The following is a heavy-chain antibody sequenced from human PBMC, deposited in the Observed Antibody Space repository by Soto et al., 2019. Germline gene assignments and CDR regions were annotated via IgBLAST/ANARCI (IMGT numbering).Heavy chain of an antibody. D-gene: IGHD3-10*01. CDR2: ISGSGGST. Sequence: PGGSLRLSCAASGFTFSDYYMSWVRQAPGKGLEWVSAISGSGGSTYYADSVKGRFTISRDNSKNTLYLQMNSLRAEDTAVYYCAKVRGVIITYYYYGMDVWGQGTTVTVSS. CDR3: AKVRGVIITYYYYGMDV. J-gene: IGHJ6*02. CDR1: GFTFSDYY. V-gene: IGHV3-23*01.